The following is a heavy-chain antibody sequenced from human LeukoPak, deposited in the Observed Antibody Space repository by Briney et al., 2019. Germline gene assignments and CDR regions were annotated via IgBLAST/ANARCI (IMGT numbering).Heavy chain of an antibody. Sequence: GGSLRLSCEASGFTFSHFGMHWVRQAPGKGLEWVANIRHDGSARYYGDSVKGRFTISRDDAKNSLFLQMNSLRADDTALYYCARDNSGFDYWGQGTLVTVSS. V-gene: IGHV3-7*01. CDR2: IRHDGSAR. CDR1: GFTFSHFG. J-gene: IGHJ4*02. D-gene: IGHD6-19*01. CDR3: ARDNSGFDY.